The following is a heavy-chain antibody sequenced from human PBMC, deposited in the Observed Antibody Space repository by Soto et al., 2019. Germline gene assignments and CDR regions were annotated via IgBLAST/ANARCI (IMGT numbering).Heavy chain of an antibody. J-gene: IGHJ4*02. CDR2: TYNSGST. CDR3: ARGGGSTKVDY. V-gene: IGHV4-31*03. D-gene: IGHD2-2*01. Sequence: QVQLQESGPGLVKPSQTLSLTCTVSGGSITSSGYYWSWIRQHPGEGLEWIGFTYNSGSTSYNPSLHIRVTISVDTSSNQFSLNLKSVTAADTAVYYGARGGGSTKVDYWGQGTLVTVSP. CDR1: GGSITSSGYY.